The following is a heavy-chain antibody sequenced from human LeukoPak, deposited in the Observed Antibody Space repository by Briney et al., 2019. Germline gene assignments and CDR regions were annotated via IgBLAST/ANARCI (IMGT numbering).Heavy chain of an antibody. D-gene: IGHD3-22*01. V-gene: IGHV4-34*01. J-gene: IGHJ1*01. CDR3: ARGGYDSSGRYAEYFQH. Sequence: PSETLSLTCAVSGGSFSGYYWSWIRQPPGKGLEWIGEINHSGSTNYNPSLKSRVTISVDTSKNQFSLKLSSVTAADTAVYYCARGGYDSSGRYAEYFQHWGQGTLVTVSS. CDR2: INHSGST. CDR1: GGSFSGYY.